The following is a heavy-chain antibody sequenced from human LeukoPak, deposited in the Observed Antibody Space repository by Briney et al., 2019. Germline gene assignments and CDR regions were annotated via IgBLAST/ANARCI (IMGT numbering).Heavy chain of an antibody. CDR3: ARRWDYYDSSGYLFDY. CDR1: GGTFSSYA. CDR2: IIPIFGTA. V-gene: IGHV1-69*13. J-gene: IGHJ4*02. Sequence: SVKVSCKASGGTFSSYAISWVRQAPGQGLEWMGGIIPIFGTANYAQKFQGRVTITADESTSTAYMELSSLRSEDTAVYYCARRWDYYDSSGYLFDYWGQGTLVTVSS. D-gene: IGHD3-22*01.